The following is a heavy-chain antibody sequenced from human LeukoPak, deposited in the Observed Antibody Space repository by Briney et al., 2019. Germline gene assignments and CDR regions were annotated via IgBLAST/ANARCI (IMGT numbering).Heavy chain of an antibody. CDR1: GGSISSYY. V-gene: IGHV4-59*01. Sequence: SETLSLTCTVSGGSISSYYWSWIRQPPGKGLEWIGYIYYSGSTNYNPSLKSRVTISVDTSKNQFSLKLSSVTAADTAVYYCARGDYGIAVAGTDYMDVWGKGTTVTISS. J-gene: IGHJ6*03. CDR2: IYYSGST. D-gene: IGHD6-19*01. CDR3: ARGDYGIAVAGTDYMDV.